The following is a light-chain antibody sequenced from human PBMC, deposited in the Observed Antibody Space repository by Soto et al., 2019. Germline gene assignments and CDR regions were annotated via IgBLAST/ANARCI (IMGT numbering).Light chain of an antibody. CDR3: SSYAGRNTWV. CDR1: SSDVGGYNY. J-gene: IGLJ3*02. Sequence: QLVLTQPPSASGSPGQSVTISCTGTSSDVGGYNYVSWYQQHPGKAPKCMIYEVTKRPSGVPDRFSGSKSGNTASLTVSELQPEDEADYYCSSYAGRNTWVFGGGTKLTVL. CDR2: EVT. V-gene: IGLV2-8*01.